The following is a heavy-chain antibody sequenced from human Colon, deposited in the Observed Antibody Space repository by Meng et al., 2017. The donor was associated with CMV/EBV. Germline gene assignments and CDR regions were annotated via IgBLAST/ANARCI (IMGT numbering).Heavy chain of an antibody. CDR1: GFTFSGYA. CDR3: VRTPAAATGWFDP. D-gene: IGHD6-13*01. Sequence: GGSLRLSCAASGFTFSGYAMNWVRQAPGKGLEWISYISSSGRTIYYADSVRGRFTISRDNARNSLFLQMNTLRADDTAVYYCVRTPAAATGWFDPWGQGTLVTVSS. J-gene: IGHJ5*02. V-gene: IGHV3-48*04. CDR2: ISSSGRTI.